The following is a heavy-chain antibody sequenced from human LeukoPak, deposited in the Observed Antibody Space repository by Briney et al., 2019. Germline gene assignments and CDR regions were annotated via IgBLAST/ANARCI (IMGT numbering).Heavy chain of an antibody. J-gene: IGHJ5*02. CDR3: AKVRRGYCSGGSCYSWFDP. CDR1: GFTFSSYG. Sequence: GGSLRLSCAASGFTFSSYGMHWVRQAPGKGLEWVAVISYDGSNKYYADSVKGRFTISRDNFKNTLYLQMNSLRAEDTAVYYCAKVRRGYCSGGSCYSWFDPWGQGTLVTVSS. CDR2: ISYDGSNK. D-gene: IGHD2-15*01. V-gene: IGHV3-30*18.